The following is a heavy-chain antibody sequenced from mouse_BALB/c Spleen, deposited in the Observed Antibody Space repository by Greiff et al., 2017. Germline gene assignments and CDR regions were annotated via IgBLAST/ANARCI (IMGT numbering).Heavy chain of an antibody. CDR1: GFTFSSYG. D-gene: IGHD3-1*01. CDR2: ISSGGSYT. V-gene: IGHV5-6*01. CDR3: ARHDGPPTSQFGN. Sequence: EVHLVESGGDLVKPGGSLKLSCAASGFTFSSYGMSWVRQTPDKRLEWVATISSGGSYTYYPDSVKGRFTISRDNAKNTLYLQMSSLKSEDTAMYYCARHDGPPTSQFGNWGQGTTLTVSS. J-gene: IGHJ2*01.